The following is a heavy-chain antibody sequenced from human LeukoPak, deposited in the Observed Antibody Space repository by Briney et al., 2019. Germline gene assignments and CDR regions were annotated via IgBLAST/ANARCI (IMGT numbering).Heavy chain of an antibody. D-gene: IGHD6-13*01. CDR2: ISSSGSTI. V-gene: IGHV3-48*03. J-gene: IGHJ6*02. CDR3: AXDESSXNPRXSRXYYYGMXX. Sequence: PGGSLRLSCAAXGXXXXXNXXXXVXXXXXXXLXXVXYISSSGSTIXYXDXVXXRFTISRDXAXNSLXLQMNSLSAEDTAVYYCAXDESSXNPRXSRXYYYGMXXXGQGTTVTVSS. CDR1: GXXXXXNX.